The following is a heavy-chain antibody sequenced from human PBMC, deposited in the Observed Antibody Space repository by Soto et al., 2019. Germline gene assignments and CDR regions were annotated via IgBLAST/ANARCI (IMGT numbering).Heavy chain of an antibody. CDR3: ATAGGAAAGFLYFDY. V-gene: IGHV1-24*01. CDR1: GYTLTELS. CDR2: FDPEDGET. Sequence: ASVKVSCKVSGYTLTELSMHWVRQAPGKGLEWMGGFDPEDGETIYAQKFQGRVTMTEDTSTDTAYMELSSLRSEDTAVYYCATAGGAAAGFLYFDYWGQGTLVTVSS. D-gene: IGHD6-13*01. J-gene: IGHJ4*02.